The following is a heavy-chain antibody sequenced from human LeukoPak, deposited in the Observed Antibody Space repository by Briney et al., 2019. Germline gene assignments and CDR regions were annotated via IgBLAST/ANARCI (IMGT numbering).Heavy chain of an antibody. CDR2: MNSYGSTT. CDR3: ATAGNYRFDN. J-gene: IGHJ4*02. D-gene: IGHD1-7*01. V-gene: IGHV3-74*01. CDR1: GSTFSTTW. Sequence: GGSLRLSCAASGSTFSTTWLHWVRHPPGEGLGWDSRMNSYGSTTNYADSVKGRFTISRDNAKSTLYLQMNNLRVEYTAVYHCATAGNYRFDNWGQGTLVTVSP.